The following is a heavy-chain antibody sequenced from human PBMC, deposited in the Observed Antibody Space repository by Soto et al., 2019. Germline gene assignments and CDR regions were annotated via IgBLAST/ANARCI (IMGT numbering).Heavy chain of an antibody. CDR2: INHSGST. V-gene: IGHV4-34*01. J-gene: IGHJ4*02. D-gene: IGHD3-3*01. CDR1: GGYFSGYY. CDR3: ARVTIFGVVISY. Sequence: ETLSLTCAVYGGYFSGYYWSWIRQPPGKGLEWIVEINHSGSTDYNPSLKSRVTISVDTSKNQFSLKLSSVTAADTAVYYCARVTIFGVVISYWGQGALVTVSS.